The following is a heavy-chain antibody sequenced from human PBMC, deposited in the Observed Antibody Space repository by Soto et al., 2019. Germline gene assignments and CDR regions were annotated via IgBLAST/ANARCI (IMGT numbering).Heavy chain of an antibody. J-gene: IGHJ4*02. CDR2: INPSGGST. CDR3: ARARGYCSGGSCYSWLFDY. Sequence: ASVKVSCKASGYTFTSYYMHWVRQAPGQGLEGMGIINPSGGSTSYAQKFQGRVTMTRDTSTSTVYMELSSLRSEDTAVYYCARARGYCSGGSCYSWLFDYWGQGTLVTVSS. D-gene: IGHD2-15*01. CDR1: GYTFTSYY. V-gene: IGHV1-46*01.